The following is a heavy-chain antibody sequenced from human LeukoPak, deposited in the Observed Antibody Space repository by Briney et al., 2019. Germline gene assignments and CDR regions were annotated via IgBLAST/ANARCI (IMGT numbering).Heavy chain of an antibody. V-gene: IGHV4-59*01. CDR3: ARGVDSSSWPHYYYYYMDV. CDR2: IYYSGST. D-gene: IGHD6-13*01. CDR1: GGSISSYY. J-gene: IGHJ6*03. Sequence: SETLSLTCTVSGGSISSYYWSWIRQPPGKGLEWIGYIYYSGSTNYNPSLKSRVTISVDTSKNQFSLKLSSVTAADTAVYYCARGVDSSSWPHYYYYYMDVWGKGTTVTVSS.